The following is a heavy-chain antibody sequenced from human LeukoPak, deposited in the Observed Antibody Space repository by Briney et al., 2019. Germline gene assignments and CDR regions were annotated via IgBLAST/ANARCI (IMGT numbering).Heavy chain of an antibody. CDR3: AICDSSGYYLG. CDR2: INHSGST. CDR1: GGSFSGYY. D-gene: IGHD3-22*01. J-gene: IGHJ4*02. Sequence: PSETLSLTCAVYGGSFSGYYWSWIRQPPGKGLEWIGEINHSGSTNYNPSLKSRVTISVDTSKNQFSLKLSSVTAADTAVYYCAICDSSGYYLGWGQGTLVTVSS. V-gene: IGHV4-34*01.